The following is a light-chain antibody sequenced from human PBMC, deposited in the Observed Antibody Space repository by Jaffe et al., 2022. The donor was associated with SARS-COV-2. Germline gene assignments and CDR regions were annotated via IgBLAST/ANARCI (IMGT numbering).Light chain of an antibody. CDR3: ASFTSRSTLV. Sequence: QSALTQPASVSGSPGQSITISCTGTSSDVGGYNYVSWYQQHPGKAPKVLICEVNNRPSGVSNRFSGSKSGNTASLTISGLQADDEGDYYCASFTSRSTLVFGGGTKLTVL. CDR2: EVN. J-gene: IGLJ2*01. CDR1: SSDVGGYNY. V-gene: IGLV2-14*01.